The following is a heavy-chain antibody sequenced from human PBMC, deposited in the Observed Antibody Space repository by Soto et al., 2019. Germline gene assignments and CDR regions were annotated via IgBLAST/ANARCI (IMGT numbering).Heavy chain of an antibody. J-gene: IGHJ3*02. CDR1: GCSISSGGYS. Sequence: SETLSLTCAVSGCSISSGGYSWSWIRQPPGKGLEWIGYIYHSGSTYYNPSLKSRVTISVDRSKNQFSLKLSSVTAADTAVYYCARGGDYGDYGGAFDIWGQGTMVTVSS. D-gene: IGHD4-17*01. CDR3: ARGGDYGDYGGAFDI. V-gene: IGHV4-30-2*01. CDR2: IYHSGST.